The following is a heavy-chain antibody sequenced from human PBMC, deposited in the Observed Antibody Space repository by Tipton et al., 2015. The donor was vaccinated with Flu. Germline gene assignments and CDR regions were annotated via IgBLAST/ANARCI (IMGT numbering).Heavy chain of an antibody. J-gene: IGHJ4*02. V-gene: IGHV4-39*07. CDR1: GGSISSSSYH. CDR3: AREGRNSGGLDY. Sequence: TLSLTCTVSGGSISSSSYHWGWIRQPPGMGLEWIGSVHYRGSTYQNPSLESRVTISVDTSKNQFSLKLSSVTAADTAVYFCAREGRNSGGLDYWGQGTLVTFSS. D-gene: IGHD1-26*01. CDR2: VHYRGST.